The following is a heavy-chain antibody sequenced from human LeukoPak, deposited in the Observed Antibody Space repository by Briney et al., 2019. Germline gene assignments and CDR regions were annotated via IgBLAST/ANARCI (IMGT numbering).Heavy chain of an antibody. J-gene: IGHJ6*02. CDR2: INWNGGGT. CDR3: AKHMRATNTYSFFGLDV. D-gene: IGHD1-26*01. V-gene: IGHV3-9*01. Sequence: GRSLRLSCAATGFTFKDYGMHWVRQPPGKGLEWVSSINWNGGGTDYADSVKGRFTISRGNAKNSLYLQLSSLRPEGAALYYCAKHMRATNTYSFFGLDVWGQGTTVTVSS. CDR1: GFTFKDYG.